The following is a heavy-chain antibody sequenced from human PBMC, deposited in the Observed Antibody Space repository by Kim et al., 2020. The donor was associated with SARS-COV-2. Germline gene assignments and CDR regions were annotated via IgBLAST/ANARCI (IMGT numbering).Heavy chain of an antibody. CDR2: IKSKTDGGTT. Sequence: GGSLRLSCAASGFTFSNAWMSWVRQAPGKGLEWVGRIKSKTDGGTTDYAAPVKGRFTISRDDSKNTLYLQMNSLKTEDTAVYYCTTVSASKDCSSTSCYLHFDYWGQGTLVTVSS. CDR1: GFTFSNAW. J-gene: IGHJ4*02. D-gene: IGHD2-2*01. V-gene: IGHV3-15*01. CDR3: TTVSASKDCSSTSCYLHFDY.